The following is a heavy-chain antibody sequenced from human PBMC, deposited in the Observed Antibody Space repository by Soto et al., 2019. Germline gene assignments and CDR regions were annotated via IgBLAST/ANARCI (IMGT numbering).Heavy chain of an antibody. J-gene: IGHJ4*02. V-gene: IGHV3-33*01. CDR3: ARDSSITPPSLDY. D-gene: IGHD1-20*01. CDR2: IWSDGGHI. CDR1: GFIFSNYG. Sequence: QVQLVESGGGVVQPGKSLRLSCAAAGFIFSNYGMHWVRQAPGKGLEWVATIWSDGGHIYYLDSVKGRFTISRDNSRNTLYLQMNSLRDEDTAVYSCARDSSITPPSLDYWGQGTLVTVSS.